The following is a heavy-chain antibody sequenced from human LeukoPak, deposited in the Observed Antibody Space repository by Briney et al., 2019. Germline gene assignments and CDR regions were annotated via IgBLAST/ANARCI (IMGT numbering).Heavy chain of an antibody. CDR2: ISAYNGNT. V-gene: IGHV1-18*01. D-gene: IGHD2-2*02. Sequence: ASVKVSCTASGYTFTIYGISWVRQAPGQGLVWMGWISAYNGNTNYAQKLQGRATMTTDTSTSTAYMELRSLRSDDTAVYYCARDSVDCSSTSCYIDYWGQGTLVTVSS. CDR3: ARDSVDCSSTSCYIDY. J-gene: IGHJ4*02. CDR1: GYTFTIYG.